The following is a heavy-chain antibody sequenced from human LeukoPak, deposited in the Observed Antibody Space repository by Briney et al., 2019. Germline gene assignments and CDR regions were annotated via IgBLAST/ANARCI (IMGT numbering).Heavy chain of an antibody. CDR2: ISPRSETI. CDR3: ARIDGPTVFTYYMDL. V-gene: IGHV3-48*04. J-gene: IGHJ6*03. Sequence: PGESLRLSCATSGFSFNRRGMNWVRHPPGKGLEWASYISPRSETIYYAESVKGRFTVSRDDSKDSLYLQMHTLRAEDTAVYYCARIDGPTVFTYYMDLWGKGTTVTVAS. CDR1: GFSFNRRG. D-gene: IGHD3-16*01.